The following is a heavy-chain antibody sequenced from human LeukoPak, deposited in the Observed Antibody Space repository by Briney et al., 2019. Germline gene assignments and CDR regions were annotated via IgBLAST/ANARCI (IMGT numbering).Heavy chain of an antibody. V-gene: IGHV3-53*01. Sequence: PGGSLRLSCAASGFTVSSNYMSWVRQAPGKGLEWVSVIYSGGSTYYADSVKGRFTISRDNSKNTLYLQMNSLRAEDTAVYYCARGPDGLYDFWSAPPGYFDYWGQGTLVTVSS. CDR3: ARGPDGLYDFWSAPPGYFDY. CDR1: GFTVSSNY. D-gene: IGHD3-3*01. J-gene: IGHJ4*02. CDR2: IYSGGST.